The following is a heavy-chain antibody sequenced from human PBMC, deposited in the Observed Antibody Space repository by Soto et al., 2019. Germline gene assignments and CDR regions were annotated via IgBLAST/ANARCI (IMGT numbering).Heavy chain of an antibody. Sequence: QVQLVQSGAEVKKPGASVKVSCKASGYTFTSYDISWVRQAPGQGLEWMGWISPYKDNTNYAQKIQGRVTMTRNTSISTAYMELSSLRSEDTAVYYCARVKETTVTTLNYWGQGTLVTVSS. CDR1: GYTFTSYD. CDR2: ISPYKDNT. V-gene: IGHV1-18*01. J-gene: IGHJ4*02. CDR3: ARVKETTVTTLNY. D-gene: IGHD4-17*01.